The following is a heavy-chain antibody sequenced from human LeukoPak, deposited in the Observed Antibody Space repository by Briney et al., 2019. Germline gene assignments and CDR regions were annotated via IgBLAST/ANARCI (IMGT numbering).Heavy chain of an antibody. D-gene: IGHD1-26*01. V-gene: IGHV3-23*01. CDR2: LSGSGGST. CDR1: GFTFSSYA. Sequence: AGGSLRLSCAASGFTFSSYAMSWVRQAPGKGLEWVSALSGSGGSTDYADSVKGRFTISRDNSKNTLYLQMNSLRAEDTAVYYCAKGPSGSYSTDYWGQGTLVTVSS. J-gene: IGHJ4*02. CDR3: AKGPSGSYSTDY.